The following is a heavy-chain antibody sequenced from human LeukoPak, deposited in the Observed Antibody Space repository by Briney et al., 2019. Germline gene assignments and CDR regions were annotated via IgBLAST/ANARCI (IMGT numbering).Heavy chain of an antibody. CDR2: ISYDGSNK. J-gene: IGHJ4*02. D-gene: IGHD2-2*01. Sequence: GGSLRLSCAASGFTFSSYGMHWVRQAPGKGLEGVAVISYDGSNKYYADSVKGRFTISRDNSKNTLYLQMNSLRAEDTAGYYCAKGRHCYGLSLGDYWGQGTLVTVSS. CDR1: GFTFSSYG. V-gene: IGHV3-30*18. CDR3: AKGRHCYGLSLGDY.